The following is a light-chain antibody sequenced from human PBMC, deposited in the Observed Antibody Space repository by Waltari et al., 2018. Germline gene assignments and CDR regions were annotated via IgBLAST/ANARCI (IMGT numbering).Light chain of an antibody. J-gene: IGLJ1*01. CDR2: GKE. Sequence: QSVLTQPPSASGTPGQRVTISCSGSNSNIGANFVYWYRQFPGTSPKALIYGKEKRPSGVPDRFSGSESGSSASLVISGLRSEEEADYYCAAWDDSLTGHSVFGTGTKVTVL. CDR1: NSNIGANF. V-gene: IGLV1-47*01. CDR3: AAWDDSLTGHSV.